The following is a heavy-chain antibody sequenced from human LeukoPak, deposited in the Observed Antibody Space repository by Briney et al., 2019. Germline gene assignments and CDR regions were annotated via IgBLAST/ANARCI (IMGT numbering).Heavy chain of an antibody. J-gene: IGHJ4*02. CDR1: GGTFSSYA. D-gene: IGHD3-10*01. Sequence: GASVKVSCKASGGTFSSYAISWVRQAPGQGLEWMGGIIPVFGTANYAQKFQGRVAITADKSTSTAYMELSSLRSEDTAVYYCARGVRYGSGSYGIDYWGQGTLVTVSS. V-gene: IGHV1-69*06. CDR2: IIPVFGTA. CDR3: ARGVRYGSGSYGIDY.